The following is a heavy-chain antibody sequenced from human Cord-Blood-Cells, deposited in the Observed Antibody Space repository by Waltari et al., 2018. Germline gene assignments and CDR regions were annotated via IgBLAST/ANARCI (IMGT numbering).Heavy chain of an antibody. Sequence: EVQLLEAGCGWVQPGGSLRLSGAASGFTFSSSATSWVRQAPGKGLEWVSAISGSGGSTYYADSVKGRFTISRDNSKNTLYLQMNSLRAEDTAVYYCAKEAARGNYYFDYWGQGTLVTVSS. CDR3: AKEAARGNYYFDY. J-gene: IGHJ4*02. D-gene: IGHD6-13*01. V-gene: IGHV3-23*01. CDR1: GFTFSSSA. CDR2: ISGSGGST.